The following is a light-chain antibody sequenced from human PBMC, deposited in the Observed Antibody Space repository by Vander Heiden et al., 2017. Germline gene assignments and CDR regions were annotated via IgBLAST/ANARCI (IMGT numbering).Light chain of an antibody. Sequence: EIVLAPSPATLSLSPEERATLPCRASHSVSSYLAWYQQKPGQAPRLLIYGASSRAAGVPARFSGSGSGTDFTLTISSLEPEDFAVYYCQQRYNWPPLTFGGGTKVEIK. CDR1: HSVSSY. CDR3: QQRYNWPPLT. CDR2: GAS. V-gene: IGKV3-11*01. J-gene: IGKJ4*01.